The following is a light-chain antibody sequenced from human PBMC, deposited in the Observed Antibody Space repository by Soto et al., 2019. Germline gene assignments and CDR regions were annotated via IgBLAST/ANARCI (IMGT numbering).Light chain of an antibody. Sequence: DIQMTQSPSSLSASVGDRVTITCRASQSISTYLNWYQQKPGRAPKFLIYAASTLQSGVPSRFSGSGSVTDFTLTISSLQPEDFATYYCQQSSTTPRTFGQGTKLEIK. J-gene: IGKJ2*01. CDR1: QSISTY. CDR2: AAS. CDR3: QQSSTTPRT. V-gene: IGKV1-39*01.